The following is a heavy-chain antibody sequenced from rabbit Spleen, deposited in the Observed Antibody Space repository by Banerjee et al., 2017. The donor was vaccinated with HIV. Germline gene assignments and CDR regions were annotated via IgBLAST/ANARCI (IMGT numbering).Heavy chain of an antibody. D-gene: IGHD8-1*01. J-gene: IGHJ6*01. V-gene: IGHV1S40*01. Sequence: QSLEESGGDLVKPGASLTLTCTASGFSFSSSDYMCWVRQAPGKGLEWIACIYAGNSGYTFYATWATGRFTISKTSSTTVTLQMTSLTAADTATYFCARDTGSSFSTYGMDLWGQGTLVTVS. CDR3: ARDTGSSFSTYGMDL. CDR1: GFSFSSSDY. CDR2: IYAGNSGYT.